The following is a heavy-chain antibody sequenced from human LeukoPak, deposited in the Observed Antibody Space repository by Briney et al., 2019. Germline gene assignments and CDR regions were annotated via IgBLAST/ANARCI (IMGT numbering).Heavy chain of an antibody. Sequence: GGSLRLSCAASGFTFSRYFLAWVRQAPGKGLEWVSYISSSGSTIYYADSVKGRFTISRDNAKNSLYLQMNSLRAEDTAVYYCAELGITMIGGVWGKGTTVTISS. CDR3: AELGITMIGGV. J-gene: IGHJ6*04. CDR2: ISSSGSTI. V-gene: IGHV3-48*03. CDR1: GFTFSRYF. D-gene: IGHD3-10*02.